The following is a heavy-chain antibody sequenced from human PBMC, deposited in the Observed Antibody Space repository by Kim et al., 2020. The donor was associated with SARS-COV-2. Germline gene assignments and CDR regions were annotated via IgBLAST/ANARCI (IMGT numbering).Heavy chain of an antibody. Sequence: GGSLRLSCAASGFTFSSYAMHWVRQAPGKGLEWVAVISYDGSNKYYADSVKGRFTISRDNSKNTLYLQMNSLRAEDTAVYYCARSENRATMIVVVIGTDAFDIWGQGTMVTVSS. J-gene: IGHJ3*02. CDR3: ARSENRATMIVVVIGTDAFDI. CDR2: ISYDGSNK. D-gene: IGHD3-22*01. CDR1: GFTFSSYA. V-gene: IGHV3-30-3*01.